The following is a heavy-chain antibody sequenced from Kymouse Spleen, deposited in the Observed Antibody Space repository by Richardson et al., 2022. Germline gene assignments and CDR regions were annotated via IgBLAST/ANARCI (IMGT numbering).Heavy chain of an antibody. CDR3: AKEGVGIAARGGYFDY. CDR1: GFTFSSYG. CDR2: ISYDGSNK. V-gene: IGHV3-30*18. Sequence: QVQLVESGGGVVQPGRSLRLSCAASGFTFSSYGMHWVRQAPGKGLEWVAVISYDGSNKYYADSVKGRFTISRDNSKNTLYLQMNSLRAEDTAVYYCAKEGVGIAARGGYFDYWGQGTLVTVSS. J-gene: IGHJ4*02. D-gene: IGHD6-6*01.